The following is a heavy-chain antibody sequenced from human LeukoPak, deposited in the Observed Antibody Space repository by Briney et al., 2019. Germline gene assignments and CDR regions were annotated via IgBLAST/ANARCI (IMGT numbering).Heavy chain of an antibody. CDR1: GGSISSGGYY. CDR3: AREGYCSGGSCYRAFDY. V-gene: IGHV4-31*03. Sequence: PSETLSLTCTVSGGSISSGGYYWRWIRQHPGKGLEWIGYIYYSGSTYYNPSLKSRVTISVDTSKNQFSLKLSSVTAADTAVYYCAREGYCSGGSCYRAFDYWGQGTLVTVSS. J-gene: IGHJ4*02. D-gene: IGHD2-15*01. CDR2: IYYSGST.